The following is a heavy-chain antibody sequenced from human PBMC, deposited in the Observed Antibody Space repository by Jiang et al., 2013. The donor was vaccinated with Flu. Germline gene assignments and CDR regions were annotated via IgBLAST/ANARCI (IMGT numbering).Heavy chain of an antibody. D-gene: IGHD1-26*01. V-gene: IGHV4-39*07. CDR1: GGSISSSSYY. CDR3: ARWGGALRGNDY. Sequence: LLKPSETLSLTCTVSGGSISSSSYYWGWIRQPPGKGLEWIGSIYYSGSTYYNPSLKSRVTISVDTSKNQFSLKLSSVTAADTAVYYCARWGGALRGNDYWGQGTLVTVSS. J-gene: IGHJ4*02. CDR2: IYYSGST.